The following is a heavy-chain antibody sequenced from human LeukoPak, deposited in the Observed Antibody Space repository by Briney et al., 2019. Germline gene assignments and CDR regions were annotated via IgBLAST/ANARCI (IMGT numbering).Heavy chain of an antibody. V-gene: IGHV4-59*08. D-gene: IGHD4/OR15-4a*01. Sequence: TSETLSLTCTVSGGSISDYYWSWIRQPPGKGLEWIGYVSHSGSTNSNPALRSRVTMSVDTSKNQLSLKLTSVTAADTAVYYCARQSYDYGANGRNWFDPWGHGAQVTVSS. CDR1: GGSISDYY. J-gene: IGHJ5*02. CDR2: VSHSGST. CDR3: ARQSYDYGANGRNWFDP.